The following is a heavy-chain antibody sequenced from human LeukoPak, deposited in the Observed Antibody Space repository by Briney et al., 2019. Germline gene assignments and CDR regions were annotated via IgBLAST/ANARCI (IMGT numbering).Heavy chain of an antibody. CDR3: ARAFRDPGYFDL. J-gene: IGHJ2*01. D-gene: IGHD3-10*01. Sequence: SVKVSCKASGGTFSSYAISWVRQAPGQGLEWMGGIIPIFGTANYAQKFQGRVTITADESTSTAYMELSSLGSEDTAVYYCARAFRDPGYFDLWGRGTLVTVSS. CDR1: GGTFSSYA. V-gene: IGHV1-69*13. CDR2: IIPIFGTA.